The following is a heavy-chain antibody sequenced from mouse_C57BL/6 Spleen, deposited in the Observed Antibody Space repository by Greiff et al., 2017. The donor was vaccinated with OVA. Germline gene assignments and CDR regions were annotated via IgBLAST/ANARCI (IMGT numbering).Heavy chain of an antibody. Sequence: VQLQQSGAELVRPGSSVKLSCKASGYTFTSYWMHWVKQRPIQGLEWIGNIDPSDSETHYNQKFKDKATLTVDKSSSTAYMQLSSLTSEDSAVYYCASDGSSDFDYWGQGTTLTVSS. V-gene: IGHV1-52*01. CDR2: IDPSDSET. D-gene: IGHD1-1*01. CDR3: ASDGSSDFDY. J-gene: IGHJ2*01. CDR1: GYTFTSYW.